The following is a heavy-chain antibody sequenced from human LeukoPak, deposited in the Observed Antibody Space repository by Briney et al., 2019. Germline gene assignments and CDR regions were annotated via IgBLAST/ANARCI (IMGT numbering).Heavy chain of an antibody. D-gene: IGHD6-19*01. CDR3: ARGADSSGWYDLGYFDY. Sequence: SETLSLTCTIPGGSISSSSYYWGWIRQPPGKGLEWIGSIYYSGSTYYNPSLKSRVTISVDTSKNQFSLKLSSVTAADTAVYYCARGADSSGWYDLGYFDYWGQGTLVTVSS. J-gene: IGHJ4*02. CDR2: IYYSGST. CDR1: GGSISSSSYY. V-gene: IGHV4-39*07.